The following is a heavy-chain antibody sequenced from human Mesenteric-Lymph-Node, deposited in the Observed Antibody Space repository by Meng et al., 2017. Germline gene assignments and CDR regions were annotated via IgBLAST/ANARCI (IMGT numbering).Heavy chain of an antibody. CDR3: ARAPGVPAAIGDYYYYGMDV. CDR1: GFTFSSYE. Sequence: GGSLRLSCAASGFTFSSYEMNWVRQAPGKGLEWVSYISSSGSTIYYADSVKGRFTISRDNAKNSLYLQMNSLRAEDTAVYYCARAPGVPAAIGDYYYYGMDVWGQGTTV. D-gene: IGHD2-2*01. CDR2: ISSSGSTI. J-gene: IGHJ6*01. V-gene: IGHV3-48*03.